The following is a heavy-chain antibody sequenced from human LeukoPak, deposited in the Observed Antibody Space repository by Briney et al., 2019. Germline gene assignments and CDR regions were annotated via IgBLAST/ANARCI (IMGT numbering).Heavy chain of an antibody. CDR2: ISPTDSDT. V-gene: IGHV5-51*01. CDR1: GYSFSNYW. J-gene: IGHJ6*02. Sequence: GESLKISCKGSGYSFSNYWIAWVRQMPGKGLEGMGIISPTDSDTRYSPSFQGQVTISADTPFSTAYLQWSSLQASDTAIYYCARQDYSYYVMDVWGQGTTVTVSS. CDR3: ARQDYSYYVMDV.